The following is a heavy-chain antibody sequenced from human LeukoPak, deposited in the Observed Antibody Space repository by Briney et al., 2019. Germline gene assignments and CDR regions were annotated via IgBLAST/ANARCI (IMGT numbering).Heavy chain of an antibody. Sequence: SGTLSLTCAVSGGSISSSNCWSWVRQPPGKGLEWIGESYHSGSTNYNPSLKSQVTISVDKSKNQFSLKLSSVTAADTAVYYCARSTYCGGDCYWSTNNWFDPWGQGTLVTVSS. V-gene: IGHV4-4*02. CDR3: ARSTYCGGDCYWSTNNWFDP. D-gene: IGHD2-21*02. CDR2: SYHSGST. J-gene: IGHJ5*02. CDR1: GGSISSSNC.